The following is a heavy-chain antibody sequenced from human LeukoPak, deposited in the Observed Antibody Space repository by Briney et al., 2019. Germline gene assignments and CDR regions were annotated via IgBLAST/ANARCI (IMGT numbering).Heavy chain of an antibody. CDR2: IRSDGSNE. V-gene: IGHV3-30*02. D-gene: IGHD6-19*01. J-gene: IGHJ4*02. CDR1: GFIFSDYG. CDR3: AKDANSGWSDFDY. Sequence: GGSLRLSCAASGFIFSDYGMHWVRQAPGKGLEWVAFIRSDGSNEYYSDSVKGRFTISRGNSKNTLYLQMNSLRAEDTAVYYCAKDANSGWSDFDYWGQGTLVTVSS.